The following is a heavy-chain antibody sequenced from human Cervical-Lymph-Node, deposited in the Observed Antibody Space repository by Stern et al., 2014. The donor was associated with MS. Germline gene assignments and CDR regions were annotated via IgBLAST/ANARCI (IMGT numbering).Heavy chain of an antibody. D-gene: IGHD5-18*01. V-gene: IGHV2-70*15. CDR2: LAWDDDK. Sequence: QVTLKESGPALVKPTQTLTLTCTFSGFSLSTSGMCVSWIRQAPGKALEWLARLAWDDDKNYSTSLKTRLSISKANSKNQVVLTLTNMDPMDTATYYCARTLRGYSHGYYYHGLDVWGQGTTVTVSS. CDR3: ARTLRGYSHGYYYHGLDV. CDR1: GFSLSTSGMC. J-gene: IGHJ6*02.